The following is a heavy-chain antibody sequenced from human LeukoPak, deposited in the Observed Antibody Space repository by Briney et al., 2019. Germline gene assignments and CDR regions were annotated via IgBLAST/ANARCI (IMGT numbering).Heavy chain of an antibody. V-gene: IGHV3-30*18. D-gene: IGHD3-16*01. J-gene: IGHJ4*02. Sequence: PGGSLRLSCAASGFTFSSYGMHWVRQAPGKGLEWVAVISYDGSNKYYAESVKGRFAISRDNSKKTLYLQMKSIVAADKAVYYCGKTAHLFTFEGVQAYFDYWGQGTLVVVSS. CDR3: GKTAHLFTFEGVQAYFDY. CDR2: ISYDGSNK. CDR1: GFTFSSYG.